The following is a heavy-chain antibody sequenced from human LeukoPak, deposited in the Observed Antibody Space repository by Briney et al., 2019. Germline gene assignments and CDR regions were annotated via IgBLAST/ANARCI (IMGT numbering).Heavy chain of an antibody. CDR3: TRGFLQIDY. J-gene: IGHJ4*02. CDR2: IYTSGST. V-gene: IGHV4-4*09. Sequence: PSETLSLTCTVSGGSISNYFWTWIRQPPGKGLEWIGYIYTSGSTNYNPSLESRVTMSVDTSKNQVSLRLNSVTAADTAAYYCTRGFLQIDYWGQGTLVTVSS. CDR1: GGSISNYF.